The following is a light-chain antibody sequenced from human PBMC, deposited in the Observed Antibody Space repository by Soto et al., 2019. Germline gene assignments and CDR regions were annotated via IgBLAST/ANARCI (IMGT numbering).Light chain of an antibody. CDR3: QQYNNWPRT. J-gene: IGKJ2*01. V-gene: IGKV3-15*01. CDR2: GAS. CDR1: QSVSSN. Sequence: EIVMTQSPATLSVSPGERATLSCRASQSVSSNLAWNQQKPGQAPRLLIYGASTRATGIPARFSGSGSGTEFTLTSNSLQSEDFAVYYCQQYNNWPRTFGQGTKLEIK.